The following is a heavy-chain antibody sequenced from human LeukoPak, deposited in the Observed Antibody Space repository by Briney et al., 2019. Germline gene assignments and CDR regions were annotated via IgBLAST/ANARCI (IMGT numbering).Heavy chain of an antibody. CDR1: GYTFTGYY. D-gene: IGHD3-10*01. CDR2: INPNSGGT. CDR3: ARGGAMVRGVIDY. J-gene: IGHJ4*02. V-gene: IGHV1-2*02. Sequence: ASVTVSCKASGYTFTGYYMHWVRQAPGQGLEWLGWINPNSGGTNYAQKFQGRVTMTRDTSISTAYMELSRLRSDDTAMYYCARGGAMVRGVIDYWGQGTLVTVSS.